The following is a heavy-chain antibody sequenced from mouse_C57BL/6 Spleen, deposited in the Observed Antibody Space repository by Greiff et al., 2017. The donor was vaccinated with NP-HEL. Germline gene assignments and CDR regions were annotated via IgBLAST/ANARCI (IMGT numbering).Heavy chain of an antibody. J-gene: IGHJ4*01. V-gene: IGHV1-19*01. CDR3: ARSDDGYSLYAMDY. Sequence: LQESGPVLVKPGASVKMSCKASGYTFTDYYMNWVKQSHGKSLEWIGVINPYNGGTSYNQKFKGKATLTVDKSSSTAYMELNSLTSEDSAVYYCARSDDGYSLYAMDYWGQGTSVTVSS. D-gene: IGHD2-3*01. CDR1: GYTFTDYY. CDR2: INPYNGGT.